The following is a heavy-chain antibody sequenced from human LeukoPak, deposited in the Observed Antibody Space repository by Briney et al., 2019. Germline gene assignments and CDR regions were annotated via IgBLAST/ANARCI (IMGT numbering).Heavy chain of an antibody. CDR3: ARDRGAYYDILTGYYFGMGV. CDR1: GFTFSRYG. Sequence: GSLRLSCGASGFTFSRYGMHWVRHAPGKGLEWVAIIWYDGSNKYYADSVKGRFTISRDNSKKTLYLQMNSLRAEDTAVYYCARDRGAYYDILTGYYFGMGVWGQGTTVTVSS. J-gene: IGHJ6*02. D-gene: IGHD3-9*01. CDR2: IWYDGSNK. V-gene: IGHV3-33*01.